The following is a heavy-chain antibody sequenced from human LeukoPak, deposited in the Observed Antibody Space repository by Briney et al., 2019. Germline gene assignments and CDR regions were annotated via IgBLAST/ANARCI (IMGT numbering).Heavy chain of an antibody. Sequence: GGSLRLSCEASGFTVRNNYMTWVRQAPGKGLEWVSVIYSGGGTYYADSVKDRFTISRDNSKNTLFLQMHSLRAEDSAVYYCTRVFAYSYGDFDNWGQGTLVAVSS. CDR1: GFTVRNNY. CDR2: IYSGGGT. J-gene: IGHJ4*02. CDR3: TRVFAYSYGDFDN. D-gene: IGHD5-18*01. V-gene: IGHV3-66*01.